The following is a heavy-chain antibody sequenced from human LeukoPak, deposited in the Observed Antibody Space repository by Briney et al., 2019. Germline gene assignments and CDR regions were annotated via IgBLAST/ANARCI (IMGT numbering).Heavy chain of an antibody. V-gene: IGHV3-64*01. CDR3: ARGSSGGDY. D-gene: IGHD3-10*01. J-gene: IGHJ4*02. CDR2: ISSNGGST. CDR1: GFSFSNYA. Sequence: PGGSLRLSCAASGFSFSNYAMHWVRQHPGEGLEYVSAISSNGGSTDYANSVKGRFTISRDNSKNTLYLQMGSLRAEDMAVYYCARGSSGGDYWGQGTLVTVSS.